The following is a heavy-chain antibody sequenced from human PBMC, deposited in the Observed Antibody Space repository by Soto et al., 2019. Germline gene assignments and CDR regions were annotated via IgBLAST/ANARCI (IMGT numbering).Heavy chain of an antibody. D-gene: IGHD2-21*01. Sequence: QVQLVESGGGVVQPGRSLRLSCAASGFSFSSYGMHWVRQAPGKGLEWVSLISYGGGDTHYADSVRGRFTISRDNSKNTLYLQMSSLRAEDTAVYYCAKDHGDGIVVHYYGMDVWGQGTTVTVS. J-gene: IGHJ6*02. CDR1: GFSFSSYG. CDR3: AKDHGDGIVVHYYGMDV. V-gene: IGHV3-30*18. CDR2: ISYGGGDT.